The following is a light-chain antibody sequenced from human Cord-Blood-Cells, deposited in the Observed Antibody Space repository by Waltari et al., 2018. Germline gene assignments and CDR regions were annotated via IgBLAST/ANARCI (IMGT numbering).Light chain of an antibody. CDR3: CSYAGSSTYVV. J-gene: IGLJ2*01. CDR1: SSDVGSYNL. V-gene: IGLV2-23*01. CDR2: EGS. Sequence: QSALTQPASVSGSPGQSITISCTGTSSDVGSYNLVSWYQQHPGKAPKLMIYEGSKRPSGFSNRFSVSKSGNTASLTISGLQAEDEADYYCCSYAGSSTYVVFGGGTKLTVL.